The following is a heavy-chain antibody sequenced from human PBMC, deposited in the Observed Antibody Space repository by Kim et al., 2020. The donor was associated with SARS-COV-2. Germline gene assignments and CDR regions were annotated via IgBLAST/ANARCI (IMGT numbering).Heavy chain of an antibody. V-gene: IGHV1-3*01. Sequence: KFQGRVTITRDTSASRAYMELSSLRSEDTAVYYCARDPYSSSWYGWFDPWGQGTLVTVSS. CDR3: ARDPYSSSWYGWFDP. J-gene: IGHJ5*02. D-gene: IGHD6-13*01.